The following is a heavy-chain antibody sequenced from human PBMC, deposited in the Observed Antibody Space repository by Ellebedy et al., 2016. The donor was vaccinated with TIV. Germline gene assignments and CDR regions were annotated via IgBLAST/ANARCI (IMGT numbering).Heavy chain of an antibody. Sequence: SVKVSXXASGGTFSSYAISWVRQAPGQGLEWMGGIIPIFGTANYAQKFQGRVTITADESTSTAYMELSSLRSEDTAVYYCARGSPRHLNAFDIWGQGTMVTVSS. CDR1: GGTFSSYA. J-gene: IGHJ3*02. CDR3: ARGSPRHLNAFDI. D-gene: IGHD1-1*01. CDR2: IIPIFGTA. V-gene: IGHV1-69*13.